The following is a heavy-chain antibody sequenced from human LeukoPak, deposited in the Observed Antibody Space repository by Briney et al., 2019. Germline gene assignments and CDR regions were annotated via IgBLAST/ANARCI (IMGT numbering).Heavy chain of an antibody. CDR2: IYPGDSDT. Sequence: GESLKISCKGSGYNFTTYWIGWVRQMPGKGLEWMEIIYPGDSDTIYGPSFQGQVTISADKSINTAYLQWSSLKASDTAMYYCARLSRETTVTTWFDPWGHGTLVTVSS. V-gene: IGHV5-51*01. D-gene: IGHD4-17*01. CDR1: GYNFTTYW. J-gene: IGHJ5*02. CDR3: ARLSRETTVTTWFDP.